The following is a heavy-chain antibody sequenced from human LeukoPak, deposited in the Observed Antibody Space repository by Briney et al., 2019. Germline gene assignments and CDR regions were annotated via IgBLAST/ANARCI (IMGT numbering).Heavy chain of an antibody. CDR3: ARVDVIAVAGSTDFDY. CDR1: GGTFSSYA. CDR2: IIPIFGTA. J-gene: IGHJ4*02. V-gene: IGHV1-69*13. Sequence: SVKVSCKASGGTFSSYAISWVRQAPGQGLEWMGGIIPIFGTANYAQKFQGRVTITADESTSTAYMELSSLRSEDTAVYYCARVDVIAVAGSTDFDYWGQGTLVTVSS. D-gene: IGHD6-19*01.